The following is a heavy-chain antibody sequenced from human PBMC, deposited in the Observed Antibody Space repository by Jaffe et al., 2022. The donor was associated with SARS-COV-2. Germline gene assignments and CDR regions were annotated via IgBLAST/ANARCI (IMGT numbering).Heavy chain of an antibody. CDR2: ISYDGSNK. V-gene: IGHV3-30-3*01. CDR1: GFTFSSYA. J-gene: IGHJ4*02. CDR3: ARGQYSSGWYGY. Sequence: QVQLVESGGGVVQPGRSLRLSCAASGFTFSSYAMHWVRQAPGKGLEWVAVISYDGSNKYYADSVKGRFTISRDNSKNTLYLQMNSLRAEDTAVYYCARGQYSSGWYGYWGQGTLVTVSS. D-gene: IGHD6-19*01.